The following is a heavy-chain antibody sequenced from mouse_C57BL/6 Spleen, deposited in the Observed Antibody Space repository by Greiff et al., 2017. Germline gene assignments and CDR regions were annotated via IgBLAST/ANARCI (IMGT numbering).Heavy chain of an antibody. CDR2: IYPGDGDT. V-gene: IGHV1-80*01. Sequence: QVQLQQSGAELVKPGASVKISCKASGYAFSSSWMNWVKQRPGKGLEWIGQIYPGDGDTNYNGKFKGKATLTADKSSSTAYMQLSSLTSEDSAVYICAKEGDYGSGYGYFDVWGTGTTVTVSS. CDR1: GYAFSSSW. D-gene: IGHD2-13*01. J-gene: IGHJ1*03. CDR3: AKEGDYGSGYGYFDV.